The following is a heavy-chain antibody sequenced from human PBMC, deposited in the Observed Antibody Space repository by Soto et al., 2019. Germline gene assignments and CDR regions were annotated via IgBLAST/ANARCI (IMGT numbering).Heavy chain of an antibody. CDR3: ARGSEWLTLGRYYYYGMDV. CDR1: GYTFTSYV. J-gene: IGHJ6*02. CDR2: MNPNSGNT. V-gene: IGHV1-8*02. D-gene: IGHD6-19*01. Sequence: ASVKVSCKASGYTFTSYVINWVRQAPGQGLEWMGWMNPNSGNTGYAQKFQGRVTMTRNTSISTAYMELSSLRSEDTAVYYCARGSEWLTLGRYYYYGMDVWGQGTTVTVSS.